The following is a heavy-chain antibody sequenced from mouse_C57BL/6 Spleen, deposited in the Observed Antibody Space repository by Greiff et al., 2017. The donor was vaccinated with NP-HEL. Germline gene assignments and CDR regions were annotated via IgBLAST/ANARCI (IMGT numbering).Heavy chain of an antibody. V-gene: IGHV5-17*01. CDR2: ISSGSSTI. D-gene: IGHD2-2*01. Sequence: VQLKQSGGGLVKPGGSLKLSCAASGFTFSDYGMHWVRRAPEKGLEWVAYISSGSSTIYYADTVKGRFTISRDNAKNTLFLQMTSLRSEDTAMYYCARGYALAYWGQGTLVTVSA. J-gene: IGHJ3*01. CDR1: GFTFSDYG. CDR3: ARGYALAY.